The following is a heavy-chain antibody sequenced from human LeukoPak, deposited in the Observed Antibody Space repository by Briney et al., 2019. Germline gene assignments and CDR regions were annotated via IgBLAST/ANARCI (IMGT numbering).Heavy chain of an antibody. J-gene: IGHJ4*02. CDR3: ARGHYDVLAASYKWTPDY. D-gene: IGHD3-9*01. CDR2: ITSGGDYI. CDR1: GFTFNTFN. V-gene: IGHV3-21*01. Sequence: GALRLSCAASGFTFNTFNMNWVRQAPGKGLEWVSSITSGGDYIYYADSVKGRFTTSRDNAKNSLSLQLNSLRVEDTAVYYCARGHYDVLAASYKWTPDYWGQGTLVTVSS.